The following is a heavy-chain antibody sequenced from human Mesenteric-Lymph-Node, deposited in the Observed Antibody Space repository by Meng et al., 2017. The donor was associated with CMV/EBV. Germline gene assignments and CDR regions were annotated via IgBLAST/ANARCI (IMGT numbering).Heavy chain of an antibody. CDR2: ISTSGGTI. Sequence: GGSLRLSCGTSGFSLSDYYMSWIRQAPGKGLEWISYISTSGGTIYYADSVKGQFTISRDNAKSSLYLQMSSLRAEDTAVYYCGRFWSGRFDYWGQGSLVTVSS. CDR3: GRFWSGRFDY. D-gene: IGHD3-3*01. CDR1: GFSLSDYY. V-gene: IGHV3-11*04. J-gene: IGHJ4*02.